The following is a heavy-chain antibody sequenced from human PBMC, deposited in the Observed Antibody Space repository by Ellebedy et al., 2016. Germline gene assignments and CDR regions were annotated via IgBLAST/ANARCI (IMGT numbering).Heavy chain of an antibody. V-gene: IGHV3-23*01. CDR2: ISAGSDTT. CDR3: RQGHYADL. Sequence: GESLKISCTASELNLGNYFMSWVRQAPGKGLEWVSTISAGSDTTRLADSVKGRFTISRDTSKNSVYLRMNNLRVEDTAVYYCRQGHYADLWGQGTLVTVSS. D-gene: IGHD4-17*01. J-gene: IGHJ4*02. CDR1: ELNLGNYF.